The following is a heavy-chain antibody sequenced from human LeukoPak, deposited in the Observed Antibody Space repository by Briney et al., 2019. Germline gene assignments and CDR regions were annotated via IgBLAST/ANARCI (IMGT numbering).Heavy chain of an antibody. CDR1: GYTFTGYY. CDR2: INPNSGGT. Sequence: GASVKVSCKASGYTFTGYYMNWVRQAPGQGLEWMGWINPNSGGTNYAQKFQGRATMTRDTSISTAYMELSRLRSDDTAVYYCARDTVTILESGECFDYWDQGTLVTVSS. D-gene: IGHD4-17*01. J-gene: IGHJ4*02. CDR3: ARDTVTILESGECFDY. V-gene: IGHV1-2*02.